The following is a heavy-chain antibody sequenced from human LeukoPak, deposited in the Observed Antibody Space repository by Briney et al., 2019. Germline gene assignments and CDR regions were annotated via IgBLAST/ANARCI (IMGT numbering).Heavy chain of an antibody. D-gene: IGHD3-10*01. CDR3: ARVGITMARGANNRFDP. J-gene: IGHJ5*02. Sequence: SVKVSCKASGGTFSSYAISWVRQAPGQGLEWMGGIIPIFGTANYAQKFQGRVTITADKSTSTAYMELSSLRSEDTAVYYCARVGITMARGANNRFDPWGQGTLVTVSS. CDR1: GGTFSSYA. CDR2: IIPIFGTA. V-gene: IGHV1-69*06.